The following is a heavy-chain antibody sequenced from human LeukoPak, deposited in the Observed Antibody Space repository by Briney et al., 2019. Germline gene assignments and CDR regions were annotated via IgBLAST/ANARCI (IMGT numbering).Heavy chain of an antibody. D-gene: IGHD3-9*01. CDR3: ARAKAYFDWLFDY. CDR2: ISASGSST. CDR1: GLAFSTYS. J-gene: IGHJ4*02. Sequence: GGSLRLSCAASGLAFSTYSMSWVRQAPGKGLYWVSGISASGSSTYYADSVKGRFTISRDNAKNSLYLQMNSLRAEDTAVYYCARAKAYFDWLFDYWGQGTLVTVSS. V-gene: IGHV3-23*01.